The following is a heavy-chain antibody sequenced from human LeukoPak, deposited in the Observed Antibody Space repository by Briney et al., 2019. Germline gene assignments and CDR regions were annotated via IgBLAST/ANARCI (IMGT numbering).Heavy chain of an antibody. Sequence: PSETLSLTCTVSGGSISSSSYYWGWIRQPPGKGLEWIGSIYYSGSAYYNPSLTGRVTISIDTSKKQFSLKLSSVTAADTAVYYCARDNYYNASGVTDYWGQGTLVTVSS. V-gene: IGHV4-39*07. J-gene: IGHJ4*02. D-gene: IGHD3-22*01. CDR2: IYYSGSA. CDR1: GGSISSSSYY. CDR3: ARDNYYNASGVTDY.